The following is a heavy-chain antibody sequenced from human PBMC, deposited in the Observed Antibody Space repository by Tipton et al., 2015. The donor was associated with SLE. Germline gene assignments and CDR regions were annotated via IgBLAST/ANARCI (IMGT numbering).Heavy chain of an antibody. CDR2: IYYSGST. Sequence: PGLVKPSETLSLTCTVSGGSISSYYWSWIRQPPGKGLEWIGSIYYSGSTYYNPSLKSRVTISVDTSKNQFSLNLSSVTAADTAVYYCARHRGYSIGAEFDYWGQGTLVTVSS. D-gene: IGHD5-18*01. CDR3: ARHRGYSIGAEFDY. V-gene: IGHV4-59*08. CDR1: GGSISSYY. J-gene: IGHJ4*02.